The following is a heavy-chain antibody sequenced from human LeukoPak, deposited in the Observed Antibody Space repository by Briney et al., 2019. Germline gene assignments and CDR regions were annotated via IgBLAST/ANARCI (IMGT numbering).Heavy chain of an antibody. CDR3: VRLLSGGGFDY. D-gene: IGHD2/OR15-2a*01. J-gene: IGHJ4*02. CDR2: INANGDRT. Sequence: GGSLRLSCSASGLTFSKSAMHWVRQAPGKGLECVSAINANGDRTYYTDSVKGRFTTSRDNSKNTLYLQMSSLRAEDTAVYYCVRLLSGGGFDYWGQGTLVTVSS. CDR1: GLTFSKSA. V-gene: IGHV3-64D*06.